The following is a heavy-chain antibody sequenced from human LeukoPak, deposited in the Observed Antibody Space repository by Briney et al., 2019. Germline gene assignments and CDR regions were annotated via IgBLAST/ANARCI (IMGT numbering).Heavy chain of an antibody. CDR1: GYTFTTYW. J-gene: IGHJ4*02. Sequence: GESLKISCKGSGYTFTTYWIAWVRQMRGKGLEWMGIIYPGDSDTKYSPSFQGQTTISVDKSINTAYLQWNSLKASDTAMYYCARRLTTEETFDYWGQGTLVTVSS. D-gene: IGHD1-1*01. CDR3: ARRLTTEETFDY. CDR2: IYPGDSDT. V-gene: IGHV5-51*01.